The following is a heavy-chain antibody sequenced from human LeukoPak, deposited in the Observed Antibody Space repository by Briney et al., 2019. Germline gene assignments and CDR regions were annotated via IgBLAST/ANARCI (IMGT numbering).Heavy chain of an antibody. CDR3: ARGPPNWGYDY. J-gene: IGHJ4*02. CDR2: MSPNSGDT. D-gene: IGHD7-27*01. Sequence: ASVKVSCKASGYTFTSYDFNWVRQATGQRPEWMGWMSPNSGDTGYAQKFQDRVTMTRNSSISTAYMELSSLRSDDTAVYYCARGPPNWGYDYWGPGTLVTVSS. CDR1: GYTFTSYD. V-gene: IGHV1-8*01.